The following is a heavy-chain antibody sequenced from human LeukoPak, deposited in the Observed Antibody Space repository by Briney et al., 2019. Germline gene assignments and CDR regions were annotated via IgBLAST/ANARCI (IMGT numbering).Heavy chain of an antibody. J-gene: IGHJ4*02. CDR2: IYHSGST. D-gene: IGHD6-19*01. Sequence: PSETLSLTCIVSGGSISSYYWSWIRQPPGKGLEWVGYIYHSGSTNYNPSLKSRVTISVDTSKNQFSLKLSSVTAADTAVYYCASLYSSGWYRGDFWGQGTLVTVSS. CDR3: ASLYSSGWYRGDF. CDR1: GGSISSYY. V-gene: IGHV4-59*01.